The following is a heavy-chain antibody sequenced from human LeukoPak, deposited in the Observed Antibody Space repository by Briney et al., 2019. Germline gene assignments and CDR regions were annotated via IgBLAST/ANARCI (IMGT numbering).Heavy chain of an antibody. CDR1: GGTFSSYA. V-gene: IGHV1-69*13. J-gene: IGHJ4*02. CDR3: ARDDDYVWGSYRYNPLSSFLTY. D-gene: IGHD3-16*02. Sequence: ASVKVSCKASGGTFSSYAISWVRQAPGQGLEWMGGIIPIFGTANYAQKFQGRVAITADESTSTAYMELSSLRSEDTAVYYCARDDDYVWGSYRYNPLSSFLTYWGQGTLVTVSS. CDR2: IIPIFGTA.